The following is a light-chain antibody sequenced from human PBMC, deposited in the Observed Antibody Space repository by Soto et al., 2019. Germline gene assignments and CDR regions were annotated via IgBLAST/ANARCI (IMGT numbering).Light chain of an antibody. CDR3: SSYATGGSYV. Sequence: QSVLTQPASVSGSPGQSIAISCTGTSSDVGGYNSVSWYQQHPGKAPKLLIYDVSNRPSGVSNRFSGSKSGNTASLTISGLQAVDEADYYCSSYATGGSYVFGTGTKVTVL. J-gene: IGLJ1*01. CDR1: SSDVGGYNS. V-gene: IGLV2-14*01. CDR2: DVS.